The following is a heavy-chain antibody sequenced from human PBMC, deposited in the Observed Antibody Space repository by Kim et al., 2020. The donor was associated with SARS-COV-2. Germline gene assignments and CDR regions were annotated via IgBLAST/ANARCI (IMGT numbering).Heavy chain of an antibody. J-gene: IGHJ6*02. D-gene: IGHD3-10*01. V-gene: IGHV4-39*01. CDR3: ARLGSGSYYGDYGMDV. Sequence: PPLKSRVPLSVDTSKTQFSLKLSSVTATDTAVYYCARLGSGSYYGDYGMDVWGQGTTVTVSS.